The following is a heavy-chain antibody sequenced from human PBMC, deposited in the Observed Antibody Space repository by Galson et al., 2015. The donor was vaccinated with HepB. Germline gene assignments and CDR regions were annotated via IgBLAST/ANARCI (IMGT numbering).Heavy chain of an antibody. Sequence: QSGAEVKKPGESLKISCKVSGYNFAIYWIGWVRQMPGKGLQWMGIIYPGDSDTRYSRSFQGQVTISADKSITTAYLQWNSLKASDTAMYYCARSRRGKVASASDPFDYWGQGTLVTVSS. CDR1: GYNFAIYW. D-gene: IGHD5-12*01. CDR2: IYPGDSDT. V-gene: IGHV5-51*01. CDR3: ARSRRGKVASASDPFDY. J-gene: IGHJ4*02.